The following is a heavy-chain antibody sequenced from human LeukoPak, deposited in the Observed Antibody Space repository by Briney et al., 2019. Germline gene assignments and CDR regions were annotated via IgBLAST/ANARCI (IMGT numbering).Heavy chain of an antibody. CDR3: AKGGSGATDYYYYGMDV. J-gene: IGHJ6*02. D-gene: IGHD1-26*01. CDR1: GFTFSSYA. V-gene: IGHV3-23*01. CDR2: ISGSGGST. Sequence: GGSLRLSCAASGFTFSSYAMSWVRQAPGKGLEWVSAISGSGGSTYYADSVKGRFTISRDNSKNTLYLQMSSLRAEDTAVYYRAKGGSGATDYYYYGMDVWGQGTTVTVSS.